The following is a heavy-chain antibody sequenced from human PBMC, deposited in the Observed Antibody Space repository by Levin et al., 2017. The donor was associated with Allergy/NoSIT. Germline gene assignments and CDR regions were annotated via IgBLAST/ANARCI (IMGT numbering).Heavy chain of an antibody. V-gene: IGHV2-70*11. CDR2: IDWDDDK. D-gene: IGHD3-10*01. CDR3: ARICGSGSYYNVPLDY. Sequence: TLSLTCTFSGFSLSTNGMCVTWIRQPPGTALEWLARIDWDDDKYYSTSLKTRLTISKDTSKKQVVLTMTNMDPVDTATYYCARICGSGSYYNVPLDYWGQGTLVTVSS. CDR1: GFSLSTNGMC. J-gene: IGHJ4*02.